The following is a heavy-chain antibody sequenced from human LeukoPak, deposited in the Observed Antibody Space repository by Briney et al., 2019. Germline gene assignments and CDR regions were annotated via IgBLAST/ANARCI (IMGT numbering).Heavy chain of an antibody. Sequence: SETLSLTCAVYGGSFSGYYWSWIRQPPGKGLEWIGEINHSGSTNYNPSLKSRVTISVDTSKNQFSLKLSSVTAADTAVYYCAGQSGSTWAYWGQGTLVTVSS. J-gene: IGHJ4*02. V-gene: IGHV4-34*01. CDR1: GGSFSGYY. CDR3: AGQSGSTWAY. CDR2: INHSGST. D-gene: IGHD5-12*01.